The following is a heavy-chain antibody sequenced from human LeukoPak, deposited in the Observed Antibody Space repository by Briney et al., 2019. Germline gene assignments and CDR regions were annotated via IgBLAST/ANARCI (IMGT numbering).Heavy chain of an antibody. J-gene: IGHJ4*02. V-gene: IGHV4-34*01. CDR2: INHSGST. CDR1: GGSFSGYY. D-gene: IGHD6-13*01. Sequence: SSETLSLTCAVYGGSFSGYYWSWIRQPPGKGLEWIGEINHSGSTNYNPSLKSRVTISVDTSKNQFSLKLSSVTAADTAVYYCARGLSSSWYAAYYFDYWGQGTLVTVSS. CDR3: ARGLSSSWYAAYYFDY.